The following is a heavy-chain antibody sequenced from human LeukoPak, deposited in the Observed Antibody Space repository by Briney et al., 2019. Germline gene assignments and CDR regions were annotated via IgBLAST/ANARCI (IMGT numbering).Heavy chain of an antibody. CDR3: ARVLVGGPISPDGY. J-gene: IGHJ4*02. CDR1: GYTFTSYG. CDR2: ISAYNGNT. D-gene: IGHD4-23*01. Sequence: ASVKVSCKASGYTFTSYGISWVQQAPGQGLEWMGWISAYNGNTNYAQKLQGRVTMTTDTSTSTAYMELRSLRSDDTAVYYCARVLVGGPISPDGYWGQGTLVTVSS. V-gene: IGHV1-18*01.